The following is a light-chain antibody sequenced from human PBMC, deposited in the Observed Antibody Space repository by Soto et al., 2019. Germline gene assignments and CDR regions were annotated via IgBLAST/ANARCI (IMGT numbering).Light chain of an antibody. V-gene: IGKV3-20*01. Sequence: ETVLTQSPGTVSPSPGERATLSCTTSQSVRSNYLAWYQQKPGQAPRLLIYGVFSRAAGIPDRVSGSGSGTDFTLTISGLEPEDSAVYYGQHYDCSPRTFGRGTKLEI. CDR1: QSVRSNY. J-gene: IGKJ2*01. CDR3: QHYDCSPRT. CDR2: GVF.